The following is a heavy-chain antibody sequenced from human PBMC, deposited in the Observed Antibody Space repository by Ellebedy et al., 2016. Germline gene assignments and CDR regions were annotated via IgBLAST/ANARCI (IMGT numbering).Heavy chain of an antibody. J-gene: IGHJ4*02. CDR2: ISESGDTP. CDR1: GFTFSRHW. V-gene: IGHV3-23*01. D-gene: IGHD6-13*01. CDR3: AHNKYSSSWYFFDY. Sequence: GESLKISCAASGFTFSRHWMHWVRQAPGKGLEWVSSISESGDTPTYADSVKGRFTISRDNSKSTLYLHLNSLRAEDTAVYFCAHNKYSSSWYFFDYWGQGTLVTVSS.